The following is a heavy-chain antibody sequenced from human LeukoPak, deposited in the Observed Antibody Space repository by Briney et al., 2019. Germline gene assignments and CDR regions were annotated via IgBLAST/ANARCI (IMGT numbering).Heavy chain of an antibody. CDR1: GGTFSSYA. D-gene: IGHD2-15*01. V-gene: IGHV1-69*04. Sequence: GASVKVSCKASGGTFSSYAISWVRQAPGQGLEWMGRIIPILGTANYAQKFQGRVTITADKSTSTAYMELSSLRSEDTAVYYCARVVEGGPNWFDPWGQGTLVTVSS. CDR3: ARVVEGGPNWFDP. CDR2: IIPILGTA. J-gene: IGHJ5*02.